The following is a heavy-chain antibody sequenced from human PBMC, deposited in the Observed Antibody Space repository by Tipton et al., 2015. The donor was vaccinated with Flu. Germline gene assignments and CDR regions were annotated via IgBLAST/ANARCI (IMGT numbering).Heavy chain of an antibody. CDR1: GFTFSSYG. CDR3: AKEITCGGVIVRGAPGY. V-gene: IGHV3-30*02. J-gene: IGHJ4*02. CDR2: IRYDGSNK. D-gene: IGHD3-16*02. Sequence: SGFTFSSYGMHWVRQAPGKGLEWVAFIRYDGSNKYYTDSVKGRFTISRDNSKNTLYLQMNSLRAEDTAVYYCAKEITCGGVIVRGAPGYWGQGTLVTVSS.